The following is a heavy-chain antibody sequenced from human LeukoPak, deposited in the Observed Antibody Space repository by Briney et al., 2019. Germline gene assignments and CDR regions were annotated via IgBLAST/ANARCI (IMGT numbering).Heavy chain of an antibody. CDR2: ISSSSSYI. CDR1: GFTFSSYS. Sequence: PGGSLRLSCAASGFTFSSYSMNWVRQAPGKGLEWVSSISSSSSYIYYADSVKGRFTISRDNAKNSLYLQMNSLRAEDTAVYYCARDYQLWLRVGFDYWGQGTLVTVSS. V-gene: IGHV3-21*01. CDR3: ARDYQLWLRVGFDY. D-gene: IGHD5-18*01. J-gene: IGHJ4*02.